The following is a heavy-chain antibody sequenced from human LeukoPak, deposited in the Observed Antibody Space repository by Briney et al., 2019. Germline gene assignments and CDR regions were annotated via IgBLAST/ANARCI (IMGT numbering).Heavy chain of an antibody. CDR2: INPSGGST. J-gene: IGHJ4*02. Sequence: ASVKVSCKVSGYTFTSYYIHWVRQAPGQGLEWMGIINPSGGSTTYAQKFQGRVTMTRDTPTSTVYMELSSLRSEDTAVYYCAREARVVPAAILNYWGQGTLVTVSS. CDR3: AREARVVPAAILNY. D-gene: IGHD2-2*02. V-gene: IGHV1-46*01. CDR1: GYTFTSYY.